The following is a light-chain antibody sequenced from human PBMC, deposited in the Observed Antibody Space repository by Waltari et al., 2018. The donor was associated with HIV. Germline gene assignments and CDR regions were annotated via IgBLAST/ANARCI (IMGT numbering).Light chain of an antibody. V-gene: IGLV2-8*01. CDR1: SSDVGGNNY. CDR3: SSYAGINTYVL. CDR2: EVY. Sequence: QSALTQPPSASGSPGQSVTISCNGTSSDVGGNNYVSWYQQYPGKAPRLMIYEVYKRPSGFPHLFSGSKSGNTASLTVSGLQAEDEANYYCSSYAGINTYVLFGGGTKLTVL. J-gene: IGLJ2*01.